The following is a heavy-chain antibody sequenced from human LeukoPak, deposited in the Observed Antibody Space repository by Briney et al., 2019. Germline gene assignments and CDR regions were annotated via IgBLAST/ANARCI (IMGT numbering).Heavy chain of an antibody. D-gene: IGHD3-22*01. V-gene: IGHV3-48*03. CDR1: GFTFSNYE. CDR2: ISRGGRTV. Sequence: GGSLRLSCAASGFTFSNYEMNWVRQAPGKGLDWVAYISRGGRTVDYADSVKGRFTISRDSAKNTLNLQMNSLRAEDTAVYYCARDLGQYYDTSDNWFDPWGQGTLVTVSS. CDR3: ARDLGQYYDTSDNWFDP. J-gene: IGHJ5*02.